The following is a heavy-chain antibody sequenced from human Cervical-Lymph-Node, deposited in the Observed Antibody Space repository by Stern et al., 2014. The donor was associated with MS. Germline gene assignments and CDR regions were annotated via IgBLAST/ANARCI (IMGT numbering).Heavy chain of an antibody. CDR2: ISSGGSDI. J-gene: IGHJ4*02. D-gene: IGHD4-23*01. CDR3: ARGRGGNYRYYFDY. Sequence: EVQLVESGGGLVKPGGSLRLSSAASGFTFSSYSMNWVRQAPGKGLEWVASISSGGSDIYYADSLKGRFTISRDNAKNSLYLQMNSLRAEDTAVYYCARGRGGNYRYYFDYWGQGTLVTVSS. V-gene: IGHV3-21*01. CDR1: GFTFSSYS.